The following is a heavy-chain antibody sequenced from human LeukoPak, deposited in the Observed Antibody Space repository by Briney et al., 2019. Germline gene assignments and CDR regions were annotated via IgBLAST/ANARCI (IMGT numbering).Heavy chain of an antibody. CDR1: GYSISSGYY. Sequence: SETLSLTCAVSGYSISSGYYWGWIRQPPGKGLEWIGSIYHSGSTYYNPSLKSRVTISVDTSKNQFSLKLSSVTAADTAVYYCARHIRFLEWLLSEQFDHWGQGTLVTVSS. D-gene: IGHD3-3*01. V-gene: IGHV4-38-2*01. CDR3: ARHIRFLEWLLSEQFDH. J-gene: IGHJ4*02. CDR2: IYHSGST.